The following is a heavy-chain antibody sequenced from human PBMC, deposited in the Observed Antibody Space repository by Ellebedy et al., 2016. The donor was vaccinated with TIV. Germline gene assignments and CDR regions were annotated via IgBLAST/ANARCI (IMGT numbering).Heavy chain of an antibody. V-gene: IGHV3-33*08. D-gene: IGHD3-22*01. CDR1: GFTFSSYG. CDR3: ARALYYYDSSGLLGY. Sequence: GESLKSSCAASGFTFSSYGMHWVRQAPGKGLEWVAVIWYDGSNKYYADSVKGRFTISRDNSKNTLYLQMNSLRAEDTAVYYCARALYYYDSSGLLGYWGQGTLVTVSS. J-gene: IGHJ4*02. CDR2: IWYDGSNK.